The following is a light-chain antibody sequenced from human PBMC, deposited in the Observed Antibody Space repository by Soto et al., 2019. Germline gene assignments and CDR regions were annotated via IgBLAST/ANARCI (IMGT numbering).Light chain of an antibody. CDR2: DAI. Sequence: EIVLTQSPATVSLSPGARATLSCRASQSISYYLAWYQQKPGQAPRLLIYDAINRDTGIPGRFRGSGSGTDFTLTISSLEPEDFVVYYCQQRSDWPSTFGQGTKV. CDR1: QSISYY. V-gene: IGKV3-11*01. J-gene: IGKJ1*01. CDR3: QQRSDWPST.